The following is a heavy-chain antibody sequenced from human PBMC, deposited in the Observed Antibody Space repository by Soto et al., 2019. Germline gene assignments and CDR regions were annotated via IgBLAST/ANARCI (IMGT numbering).Heavy chain of an antibody. V-gene: IGHV5-10-1*01. J-gene: IGHJ4*02. CDR2: IDPSDSQT. Sequence: GESLKISCKGSGYSFAGYWITWVRQKPGKGLEWMGRIDPSDSQTYYSPSFRGHVTISVTKSITTVFLQWSSLRASDTAMYYCARQIYDSDTGPHFQYYFDSWGQGXPVTVSS. CDR3: ARQIYDSDTGPHFQYYFDS. CDR1: GYSFAGYW. D-gene: IGHD3-22*01.